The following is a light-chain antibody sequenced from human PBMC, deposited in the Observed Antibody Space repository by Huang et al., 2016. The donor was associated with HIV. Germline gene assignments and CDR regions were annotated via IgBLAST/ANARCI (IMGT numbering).Light chain of an antibody. CDR1: QSVSNMY. CDR2: GAS. V-gene: IGKV3-20*01. J-gene: IGKJ2*01. Sequence: EIVMTQSPGTLSLSPGERATLSCRASQSVSNMYLAWYQQRPGQAPSLLIYGASSRATGIPDRFSGRGSGTDFTLTINRLEPEDSAVYYCQQYGKSPYTFGQGTKLEIK. CDR3: QQYGKSPYT.